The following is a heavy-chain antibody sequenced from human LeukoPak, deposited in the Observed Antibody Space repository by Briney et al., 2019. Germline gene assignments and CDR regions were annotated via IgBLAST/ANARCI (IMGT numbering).Heavy chain of an antibody. Sequence: PGGSLRLSCAAPGFTVSSNYMSWVRQAPGKGLEWVSVIYSGGSTYYADSVKGRFTISRDNSKNTLYLQMNSLRAEDTAVYYCARDNKEMATIRVGAFDIWGQGTMVAVSS. CDR3: ARDNKEMATIRVGAFDI. V-gene: IGHV3-66*01. D-gene: IGHD5-24*01. J-gene: IGHJ3*02. CDR2: IYSGGST. CDR1: GFTVSSNY.